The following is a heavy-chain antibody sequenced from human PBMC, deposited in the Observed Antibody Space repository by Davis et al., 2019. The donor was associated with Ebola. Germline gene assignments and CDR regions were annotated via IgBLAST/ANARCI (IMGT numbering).Heavy chain of an antibody. CDR3: VRSVTMIRGVIPWFDP. Sequence: SETLSLTCTVSGDSLSTYYYSWIRQPPGKGLEWIGYIYYSGSTYYNPSLKSRVTISVDTSKNQVSLKLSSVTAADTAVYYCVRSVTMIRGVIPWFDPWGQGTLVAVSS. CDR2: IYYSGST. V-gene: IGHV4-59*12. D-gene: IGHD3-10*01. J-gene: IGHJ5*01. CDR1: GDSLSTYY.